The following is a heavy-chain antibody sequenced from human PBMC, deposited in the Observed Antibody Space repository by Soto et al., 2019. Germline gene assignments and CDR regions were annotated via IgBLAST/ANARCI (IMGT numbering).Heavy chain of an antibody. CDR2: IYYSGST. J-gene: IGHJ4*02. CDR1: GASISSGGYY. V-gene: IGHV4-31*03. Sequence: SETLSLTCTVYGASISSGGYYWSWIRQHPGKGLEWIGYIYYSGSTYYKPSLKSRVTISVDTSKNQFSLKLSSVTAADTAVYYCARSGYSYGPNPLLYWGQGTLVTVS. CDR3: ARSGYSYGPNPLLY. D-gene: IGHD5-18*01.